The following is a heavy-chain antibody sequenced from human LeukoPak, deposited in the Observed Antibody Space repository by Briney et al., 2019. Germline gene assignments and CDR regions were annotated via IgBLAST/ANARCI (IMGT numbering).Heavy chain of an antibody. CDR2: IHYSGST. D-gene: IGHD3-10*01. Sequence: PSKTLSLTCTVSGVSISSSNSYWGWIRQPPGKGLEWIGSIHYSGSTYYNPSLKSRVTISLDTSKNQFSLKLSSVTAADTAVYYCARDVGSGTHIWPNYYYYTDVWGKGTTVTISS. CDR1: GVSISSSNSY. V-gene: IGHV4-39*07. CDR3: ARDVGSGTHIWPNYYYYTDV. J-gene: IGHJ6*03.